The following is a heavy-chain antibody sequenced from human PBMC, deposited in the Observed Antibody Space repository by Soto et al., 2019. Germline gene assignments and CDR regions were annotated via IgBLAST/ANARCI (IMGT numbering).Heavy chain of an antibody. Sequence: SETLSLTCAVSGGSISSSNWWSWVRQPPGKGLEWIGEIYHSGSTNYNPSLKSRVTISMDKSKNRFSLKLNSVTAADTAVYYCASNQDFYDSSGYYYWGQGTLVTVSS. CDR3: ASNQDFYDSSGYYY. J-gene: IGHJ4*02. CDR1: GGSISSSNW. CDR2: IYHSGST. V-gene: IGHV4-4*02. D-gene: IGHD3-22*01.